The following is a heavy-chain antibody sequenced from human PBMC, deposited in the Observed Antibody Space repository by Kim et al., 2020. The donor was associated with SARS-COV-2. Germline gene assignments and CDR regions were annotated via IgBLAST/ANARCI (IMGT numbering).Heavy chain of an antibody. CDR2: INHSGST. CDR1: GGSFSGYY. Sequence: SETLSLTCAVYGGSFSGYYWSWIRQPPGKGLEWIGEINHSGSTNYNPSLKSRVTISVDTSKNQFSLKLSSVTAADTAVYYCARFPRTSSSWYYYYGMDVWGQGTTVTVSS. CDR3: ARFPRTSSSWYYYYGMDV. V-gene: IGHV4-34*01. J-gene: IGHJ6*02. D-gene: IGHD6-13*01.